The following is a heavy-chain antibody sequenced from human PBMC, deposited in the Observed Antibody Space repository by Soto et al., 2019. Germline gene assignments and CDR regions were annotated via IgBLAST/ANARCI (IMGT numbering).Heavy chain of an antibody. CDR3: ARGIATGQLDP. D-gene: IGHD6-13*01. CDR2: INPDDGNT. J-gene: IGHJ5*02. CDR1: GSTFTRYT. Sequence: GASVKVSCKASGSTFTRYTMNWVRQAPGQRLEWMGWINPDDGNTKSSQKFQERVIITRDTSASTAYMDLSSLRSEDTAVYYCARGIATGQLDPWGQGTLVTVSA. V-gene: IGHV1-3*01.